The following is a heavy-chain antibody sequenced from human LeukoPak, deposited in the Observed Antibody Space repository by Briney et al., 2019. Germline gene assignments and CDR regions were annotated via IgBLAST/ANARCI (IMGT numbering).Heavy chain of an antibody. Sequence: GGSLRLSCAASGVTFSSYAMSWVRQAPGKGVEWVAAVSASGGTTHHADSVKGRFTISRDNSKNTLYLQMNSLRAEDTAVYYCAKLYGSGTYYNLFDYWGQGTLVTVSS. D-gene: IGHD3-10*01. CDR2: VSASGGTT. J-gene: IGHJ4*02. CDR1: GVTFSSYA. V-gene: IGHV3-23*01. CDR3: AKLYGSGTYYNLFDY.